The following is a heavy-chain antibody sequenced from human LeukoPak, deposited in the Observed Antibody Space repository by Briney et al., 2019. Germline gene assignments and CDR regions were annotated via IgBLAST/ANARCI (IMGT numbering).Heavy chain of an antibody. Sequence: GGSLRLSCPASGFTFSDYYMSWIRQAPGKGLEWVSYSSSSGSTIYYADSVRGRFTISRDNAKNSLYLQMNSLRAEDTAVYYCATVEMATITADYWGQGTLVTVSS. J-gene: IGHJ4*02. D-gene: IGHD5-24*01. CDR1: GFTFSDYY. CDR2: SSSSGSTI. V-gene: IGHV3-11*04. CDR3: ATVEMATITADY.